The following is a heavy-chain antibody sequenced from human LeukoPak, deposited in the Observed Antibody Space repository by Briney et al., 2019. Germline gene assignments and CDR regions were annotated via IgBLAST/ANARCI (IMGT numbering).Heavy chain of an antibody. CDR1: GGSISSGGYY. V-gene: IGHV4-31*03. CDR3: ARTNTRRYRGYEWEGYYGMDV. J-gene: IGHJ6*02. D-gene: IGHD5-12*01. CDR2: IYYSGST. Sequence: KPSETLSLTCTVSGGSISSGGYYWSWIRQHPGKGLEWIGYIYYSGSTHYNPSLKSRVTISVDTSKHQFSLKLNSVTAADTAVYYCARTNTRRYRGYEWEGYYGMDVWGQGTAVTVSS.